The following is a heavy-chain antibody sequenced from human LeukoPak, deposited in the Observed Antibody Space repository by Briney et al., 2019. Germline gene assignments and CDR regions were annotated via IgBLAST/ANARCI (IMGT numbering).Heavy chain of an antibody. D-gene: IGHD3-10*01. Sequence: SETLSLTCTVSGGSISSYYWSWIRQPPGKGLEWIGYIYYSGSTNYNPSLKSRVTISVDTSKNQFSLKLSSVTAADTAVCYCARGEVTMVRGVSFWFDPWGQGTLVTVSS. V-gene: IGHV4-59*01. CDR1: GGSISSYY. CDR3: ARGEVTMVRGVSFWFDP. CDR2: IYYSGST. J-gene: IGHJ5*02.